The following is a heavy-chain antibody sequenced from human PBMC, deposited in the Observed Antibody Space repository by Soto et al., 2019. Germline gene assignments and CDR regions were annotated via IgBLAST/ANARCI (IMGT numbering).Heavy chain of an antibody. CDR2: IKEDGSEK. CDR3: ARGAVKVVGVVSRGGLDP. V-gene: IGHV3-7*01. Sequence: XGSLSLSFGASGFTFRMFCIHWVGQAPGKGLEWVAKIKEDGSEKYYVDSVKGRFTISRDNADNSVFLQMSSLRVEDTAVYYCARGAVKVVGVVSRGGLDPWGQGTLVTVSS. J-gene: IGHJ5*02. D-gene: IGHD3-3*01. CDR1: GFTFRMFC.